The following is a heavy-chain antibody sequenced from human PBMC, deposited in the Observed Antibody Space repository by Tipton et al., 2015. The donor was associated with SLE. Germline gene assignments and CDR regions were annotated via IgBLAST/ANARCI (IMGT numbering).Heavy chain of an antibody. J-gene: IGHJ3*02. Sequence: TLSLTCTVSGGSISNYYWSWIRQPPGKGLEWIGFIYYSGSTNYNPSLKSRVIISVDTSKNQFSLEVTSVTAADTAMYYCARDSGAYGGNPEAFDIWGQGTMVTVSS. D-gene: IGHD4-23*01. V-gene: IGHV4-59*01. CDR1: GGSISNYY. CDR2: IYYSGST. CDR3: ARDSGAYGGNPEAFDI.